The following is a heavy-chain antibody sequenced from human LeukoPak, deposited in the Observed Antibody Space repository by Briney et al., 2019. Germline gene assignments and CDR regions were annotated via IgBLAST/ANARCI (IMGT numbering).Heavy chain of an antibody. J-gene: IGHJ6*02. CDR2: ISSSGGTT. Sequence: GGSLRLSCAASGFTSSDYYMTWIRQPPGKGPEWVSYISSSGGTTTYVDSVKGRFTISRDNAKNSLYLQMNSLIADDTTVYYCARSNYYTVDVWGQGTAVIVSS. CDR1: GFTSSDYY. V-gene: IGHV3-11*01. CDR3: ARSNYYTVDV.